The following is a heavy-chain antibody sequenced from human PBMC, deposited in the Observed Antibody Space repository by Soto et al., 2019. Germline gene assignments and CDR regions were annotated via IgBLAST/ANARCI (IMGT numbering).Heavy chain of an antibody. D-gene: IGHD2-2*01. V-gene: IGHV3-11*05. CDR3: VVPAALSDY. CDR2: ISSSSSYT. Sequence: QVQLVESGGGLVKPGGSLRLSCEASGFTFSDYYMSWIRQAPGKGLEWVSYISSSSSYTNYADSVKGRFTISRDNAKKSHYLQMNSRRAEDTDVYYCVVPAALSDYWGQGTLVTVSS. CDR1: GFTFSDYY. J-gene: IGHJ4*02.